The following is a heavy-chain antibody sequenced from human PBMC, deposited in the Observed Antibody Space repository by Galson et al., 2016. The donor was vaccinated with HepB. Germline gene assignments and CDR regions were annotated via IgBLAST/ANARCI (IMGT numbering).Heavy chain of an antibody. V-gene: IGHV3-48*02. J-gene: IGHJ6*02. D-gene: IGHD6-13*01. CDR1: GFSISSYS. CDR3: ARDGGQQLVRRERLRKVYYYYPMDV. CDR2: IGSGGSTI. Sequence: SLRLSCAASGFSISSYSFNWVRQAPGKGLEWVSHIGSGGSTISYADSVKGRFTISRDNAKHSLYLQMHSLRDEDTAVYYCARDGGQQLVRRERLRKVYYYYPMDVWGQGTTVTVSS.